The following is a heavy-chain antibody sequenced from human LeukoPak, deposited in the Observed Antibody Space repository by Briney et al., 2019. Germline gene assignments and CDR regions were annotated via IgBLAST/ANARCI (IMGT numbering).Heavy chain of an antibody. CDR1: GFTLSRYW. J-gene: IGHJ4*02. V-gene: IGHV3-64*01. Sequence: GGSLRLSCAASGFTLSRYWMSWVRPAPGRGLEYVSAVNNNVDDTYYTNSVKGSFTTSRANPKKTLYLQMGSLRAEAMAVYYFGRDPGRSLDCWGQGTVVTVSS. D-gene: IGHD1-26*01. CDR2: VNNNVDDT. CDR3: GRDPGRSLDC.